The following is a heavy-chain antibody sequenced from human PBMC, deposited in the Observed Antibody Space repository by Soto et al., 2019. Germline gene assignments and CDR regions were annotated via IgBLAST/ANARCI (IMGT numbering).Heavy chain of an antibody. J-gene: IGHJ4*02. CDR2: IYHSGNT. CDR1: GGSISSGGYS. CDR3: ARGPIVVVVGYFDY. Sequence: QLQLQESGSGLVKPSQTLSLTCAVSGGSISSGGYSWNWIRQPPGKGLEWIGYIYHSGNTYYNPSLQSRVTISPRRAQNQVSPRLNAVTAAATAVYYCARGPIVVVVGYFDYWCQATLVTVSS. D-gene: IGHD2-15*01. V-gene: IGHV4-30-2*01.